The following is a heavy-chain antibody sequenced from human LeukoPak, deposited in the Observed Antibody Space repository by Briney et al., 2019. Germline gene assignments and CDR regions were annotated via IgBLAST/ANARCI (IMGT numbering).Heavy chain of an antibody. Sequence: SVKVSCKASGGTFSSYAISWVRQAPGQGLEWMGRIIPIFGTANYAQKFQGRVTITTDESTSTAYMELSSLRSEDTAVYYCVRGPGAAMVDILDYYYYMDVWGKGTTVTVSS. V-gene: IGHV1-69*05. J-gene: IGHJ6*03. CDR1: GGTFSSYA. CDR2: IIPIFGTA. D-gene: IGHD5-18*01. CDR3: VRGPGAAMVDILDYYYYMDV.